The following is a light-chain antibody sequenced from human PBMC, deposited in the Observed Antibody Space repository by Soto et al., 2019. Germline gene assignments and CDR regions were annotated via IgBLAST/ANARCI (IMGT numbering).Light chain of an antibody. CDR3: QQFGNSLYT. CDR2: ETS. Sequence: LTQSPGTLSLSPGERATLSCKASQSVSSSHLAWYQQKVGQPPRLLLHETSTRATGIPDRFSGSGSGTDFTLTISRLEPEDFAMYYCQQFGNSLYTFGQGTKLEI. J-gene: IGKJ2*01. CDR1: QSVSSSH. V-gene: IGKV3-20*01.